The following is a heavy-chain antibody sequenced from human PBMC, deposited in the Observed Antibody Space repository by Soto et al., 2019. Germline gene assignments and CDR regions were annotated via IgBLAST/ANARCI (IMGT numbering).Heavy chain of an antibody. CDR3: ARDGMTTGDT. CDR2: VFSSVSA. J-gene: IGHJ4*02. CDR1: GVSVTSYT. Sequence: WGTLSLTCIVSGVSVTSYTWSWVRQPANKGLEWIGRVFSSVSATYNPSLKSRVSISMDTAENRISLKLDSVTAADAGVYFCARDGMTTGDTWGPGTLVTVSS. V-gene: IGHV4-4*07. D-gene: IGHD2-21*02.